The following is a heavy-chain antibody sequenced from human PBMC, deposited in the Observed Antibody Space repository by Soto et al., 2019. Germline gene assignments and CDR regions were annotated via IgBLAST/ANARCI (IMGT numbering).Heavy chain of an antibody. CDR1: GFTFSSSA. CDR3: AKSLNINWKNWFDP. CDR2: ISGSDGRT. J-gene: IGHJ5*02. Sequence: EVQILESGGGLVQPGGSLRLSCAASGFTFSSSAMSWVRQAPGKGLEWVSVISGSDGRTYYADSVKGRFTISRDNSKNTLYLDMNSLRAEDTAVYYCAKSLNINWKNWFDPWGQGTLVTVSS. D-gene: IGHD1-1*01. V-gene: IGHV3-23*01.